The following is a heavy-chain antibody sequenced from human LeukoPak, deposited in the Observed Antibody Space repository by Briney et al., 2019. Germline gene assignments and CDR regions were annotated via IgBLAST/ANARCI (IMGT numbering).Heavy chain of an antibody. CDR2: INTNTGNP. Sequence: ASVKVSCKASGYTFTSYGISWVRQAPGRGLELMGWINTNTGNPTYAQGFTGRFVFSLDTSVSTAYLQISSLKAEDTAVYYCARDYTLTLGTTTYFQHWGQGTLVTVSS. J-gene: IGHJ1*01. V-gene: IGHV7-4-1*02. CDR1: GYTFTSYG. CDR3: ARDYTLTLGTTTYFQH. D-gene: IGHD1-7*01.